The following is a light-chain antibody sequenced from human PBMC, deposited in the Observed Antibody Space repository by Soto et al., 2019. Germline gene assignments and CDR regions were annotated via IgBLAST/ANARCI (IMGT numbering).Light chain of an antibody. CDR2: DVS. J-gene: IGLJ1*01. V-gene: IGLV2-14*01. CDR1: SSDVGGYNY. Sequence: QSALTQPASVSGSPGQSITISRTGTSSDVGGYNYVSWYQQHPGKAPKLMIYDVSNRPSGVSNRFSGSESGNTASLTISGLQAEDEADYYCSSYTSSSKVFGTGTKVTVL. CDR3: SSYTSSSKV.